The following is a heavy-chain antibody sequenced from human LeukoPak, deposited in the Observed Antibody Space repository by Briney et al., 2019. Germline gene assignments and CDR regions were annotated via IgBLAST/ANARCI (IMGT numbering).Heavy chain of an antibody. Sequence: GSLRVSCAASGFTFSSHAMSWVRQAPGKGLEWISGISDSGGSTYYADSVKGRFTISRDSSKNTLYLQMNSLRAEDTAVYYCAKEQSSGWYWGQGTLVTVSS. CDR3: AKEQSSGWY. J-gene: IGHJ4*02. V-gene: IGHV3-23*01. CDR1: GFTFSSHA. CDR2: ISDSGGST. D-gene: IGHD6-19*01.